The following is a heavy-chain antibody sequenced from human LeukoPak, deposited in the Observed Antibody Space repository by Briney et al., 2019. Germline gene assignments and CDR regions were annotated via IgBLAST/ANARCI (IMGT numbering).Heavy chain of an antibody. J-gene: IGHJ5*02. Sequence: SETLYLTFTFSGGSISSGSYYWSWIRQPAGKGLKWIGRIYTSGSTNYNPSLKSRVTISVDTSKNQFSLKLSSVTAADTAVYYCERGVGGYCSGGSCYSGPNWFDPWGQGTLVTVSS. CDR2: IYTSGST. CDR1: GGSISSGSYY. D-gene: IGHD2-15*01. CDR3: ERGVGGYCSGGSCYSGPNWFDP. V-gene: IGHV4-61*02.